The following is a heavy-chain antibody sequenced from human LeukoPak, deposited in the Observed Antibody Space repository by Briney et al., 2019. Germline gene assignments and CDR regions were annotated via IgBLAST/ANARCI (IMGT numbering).Heavy chain of an antibody. Sequence: GGSLRLSCAASGFTFSSYAMSWVRQAPGKGLEWVSAISGSGGSTYYADSVKGRFTISRDNSKNTLYLQMNSLRAEDTAVYYCARLYYDYVWGSYRYIDYWGQGTLVTVSS. CDR2: ISGSGGST. D-gene: IGHD3-16*02. CDR3: ARLYYDYVWGSYRYIDY. CDR1: GFTFSSYA. V-gene: IGHV3-23*01. J-gene: IGHJ4*02.